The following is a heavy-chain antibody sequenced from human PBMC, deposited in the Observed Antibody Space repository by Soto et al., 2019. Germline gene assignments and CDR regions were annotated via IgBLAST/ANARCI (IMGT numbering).Heavy chain of an antibody. CDR1: GYTFTSYG. CDR3: ARGEVDGSGQLGYRGRGTLVTVSAGKVSAADTAVYYCARHFNMVRGVNPQFDY. J-gene: IGHJ4*02. D-gene: IGHD3-10*01. CDR2: ISAYNGNT. V-gene: IGHV1-18*01. Sequence: ASVKVSCKASGYTFTSYGISWVRQAPGQGLEWMGWISAYNGNTNYAQKLQGRVTMTTDTSTSTAYMELRSLRSDDTAVYYCARGEVDGSGQLGYRGRGTLVTVSAGKVSAADTAVYYCARHFNMVRGVNPQFDYWDKGTLVTVS.